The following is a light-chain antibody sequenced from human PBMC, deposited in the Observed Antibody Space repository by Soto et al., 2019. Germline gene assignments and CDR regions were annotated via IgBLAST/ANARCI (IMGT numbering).Light chain of an antibody. CDR3: CSYAGIKAV. CDR1: SSDVGGHDW. CDR2: EVT. V-gene: IGLV2-8*01. J-gene: IGLJ1*01. Sequence: QSVLTHPRSACWSPGQSVAISCTGTSSDVGGHDWVSWYQLHPGKAPKLIIYEVTQRPSGVPDRFSGSKSGNTASLTVSGLQADDEADYYCCSYAGIKAVFGTGTKVTVL.